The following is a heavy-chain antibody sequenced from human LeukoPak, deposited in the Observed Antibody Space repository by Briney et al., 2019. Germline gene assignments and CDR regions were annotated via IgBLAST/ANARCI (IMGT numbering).Heavy chain of an antibody. D-gene: IGHD2-2*02. Sequence: EESLKISCKGSGYSFTSYWIGWVRQMPGKGLEWMGIIYPGDSDTRYSPSFQGQVTISADKSISTAYLQWSSLKASDTAMYYCARTVVPAAIDYYGMDVWGQGTTVTVSS. J-gene: IGHJ6*02. CDR3: ARTVVPAAIDYYGMDV. CDR1: GYSFTSYW. V-gene: IGHV5-51*01. CDR2: IYPGDSDT.